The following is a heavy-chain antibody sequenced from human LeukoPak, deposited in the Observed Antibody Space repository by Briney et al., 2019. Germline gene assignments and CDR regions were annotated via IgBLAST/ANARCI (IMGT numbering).Heavy chain of an antibody. Sequence: PGGSLRLSCAASGFTFSSYAMSWVRQAPGQGLEWVSAISGSGGSTYYADSVKGRFTISRDNSKNTLYLQMNSLRAEDTAVFYCAKGYYYDTSTPSPQFDYWGQGTLVTVSS. CDR2: ISGSGGST. V-gene: IGHV3-23*01. J-gene: IGHJ4*02. CDR3: AKGYYYDTSTPSPQFDY. CDR1: GFTFSSYA. D-gene: IGHD3-22*01.